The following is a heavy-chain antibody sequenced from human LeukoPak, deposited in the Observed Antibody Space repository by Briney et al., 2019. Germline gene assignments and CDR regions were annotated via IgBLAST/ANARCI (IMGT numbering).Heavy chain of an antibody. CDR3: ARERGYSSSAFDI. D-gene: IGHD5-18*01. Sequence: PGGSLRLSCAASGFTFSSYSMNWVRQAPGKGLEWVSYISRSSTTIYYADSVKGRFTISRDNVKNSLYLQMNSLRVEDTALYYCARERGYSSSAFDIWGQGTMVTVSS. V-gene: IGHV3-48*01. CDR1: GFTFSSYS. J-gene: IGHJ3*02. CDR2: ISRSSTTI.